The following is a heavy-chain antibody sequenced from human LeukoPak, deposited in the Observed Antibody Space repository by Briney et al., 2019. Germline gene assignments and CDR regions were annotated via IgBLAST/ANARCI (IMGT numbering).Heavy chain of an antibody. CDR3: AHRRVDEWTMIVGGAFDI. J-gene: IGHJ3*02. Sequence: SGPTLVKPTQTLTLTCTFSGFSLSTSGVGVGWIRQPPGKALEWLALIYWDDDKRYSPSLKSRLTITKDTSKNQVVLTMTNMDPVDTATYYCAHRRVDEWTMIVGGAFDIWGQGTMVTVSS. D-gene: IGHD3-22*01. CDR1: GFSLSTSGVG. V-gene: IGHV2-5*02. CDR2: IYWDDDK.